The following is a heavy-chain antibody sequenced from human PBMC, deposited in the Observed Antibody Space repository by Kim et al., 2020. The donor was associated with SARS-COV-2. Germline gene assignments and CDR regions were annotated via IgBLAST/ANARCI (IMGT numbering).Heavy chain of an antibody. CDR1: GFTFSNYG. CDR2: ISYDGSNK. Sequence: GGSLRLSCAASGFTFSNYGMHWVRQAPGKGLEWVAVISYDGSNKYYADSVKGRFTISRDNSKNTLYLQMNSLRGEDTAVYYCAKDRIAVATHYYGMDVWGQGTTVTVS. V-gene: IGHV3-30*18. J-gene: IGHJ6*02. CDR3: AKDRIAVATHYYGMDV. D-gene: IGHD6-19*01.